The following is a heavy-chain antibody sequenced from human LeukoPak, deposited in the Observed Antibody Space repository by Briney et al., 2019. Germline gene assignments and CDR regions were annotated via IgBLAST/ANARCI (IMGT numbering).Heavy chain of an antibody. D-gene: IGHD1-26*01. CDR3: ARVPEHYRSRLGI. J-gene: IGHJ3*02. CDR1: GGSIRGYY. V-gene: IGHV4-4*07. CDR2: VHSSGST. Sequence: NPSETLSLTCSVSGGSIRGYYWNWIRQSAGKGVEWIGRVHSSGSTIYNPSLKSRLTMSVDKSKNHISLRLTSVTVADTAVYYCARVPEHYRSRLGIWGQGTMVTVSS.